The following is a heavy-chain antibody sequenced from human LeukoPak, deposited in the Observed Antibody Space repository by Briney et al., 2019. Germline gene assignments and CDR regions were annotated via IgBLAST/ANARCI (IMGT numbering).Heavy chain of an antibody. CDR2: IIPIFGTA. D-gene: IGHD3-22*01. V-gene: IGHV1-69*13. Sequence: ASVKASCKASGGTFSSYAISWVRQAPGQGLEWMGGIIPIFGTANYAQKFQGRVTITADESTSTAYMELSSLRSEDTAVYYCARGYYDSSGYFNYWGQGTLVTVSS. CDR1: GGTFSSYA. CDR3: ARGYYDSSGYFNY. J-gene: IGHJ4*02.